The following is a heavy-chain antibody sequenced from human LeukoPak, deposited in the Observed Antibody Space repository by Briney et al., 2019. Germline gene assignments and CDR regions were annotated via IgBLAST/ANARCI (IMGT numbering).Heavy chain of an antibody. Sequence: GASVKVSCKVSGYTLTELSMHWVRQAPGKGLEWMGGFDPEDGETIYAQKFQGRVTMTEDTSTDTAYMELSSLRSEDTAVYYCATALTYYYGSGSYCDYWGQGTLVTVSS. CDR3: ATALTYYYGSGSYCDY. J-gene: IGHJ4*02. CDR2: FDPEDGET. D-gene: IGHD3-10*01. V-gene: IGHV1-24*01. CDR1: GYTLTELS.